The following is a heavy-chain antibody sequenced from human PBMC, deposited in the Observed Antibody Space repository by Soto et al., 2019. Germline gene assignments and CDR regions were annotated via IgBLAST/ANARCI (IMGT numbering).Heavy chain of an antibody. CDR2: INHSGST. J-gene: IGHJ5*02. D-gene: IGHD3-22*01. Sequence: QVQLQQWGAGLLKPSETLSLTCAVYGGSFSGYYWSWIRQPPGKGLEWIGEINHSGSTNYNPSLTSRVTISVATSKNQFSLKLSSVTAADTAVYYCARGLGRYYYDSSGSRFDPWGQGTLVTVSS. CDR3: ARGLGRYYYDSSGSRFDP. CDR1: GGSFSGYY. V-gene: IGHV4-34*01.